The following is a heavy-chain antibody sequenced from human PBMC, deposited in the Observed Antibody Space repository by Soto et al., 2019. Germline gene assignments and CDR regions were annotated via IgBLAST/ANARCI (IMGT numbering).Heavy chain of an antibody. CDR3: AKDRKMGTAGEYFRH. Sequence: EVQLLESGGGLVQPGGSLRLSCAASGFTFTDYAMNWVRQAPGKGLEWVSSISGSGGSTFYADSVKGRFTISRDNSKNMMYLQMNSLRAEDTALYYCAKDRKMGTAGEYFRHWGQGTLVTVSS. CDR2: ISGSGGST. J-gene: IGHJ1*01. D-gene: IGHD1-7*01. V-gene: IGHV3-23*01. CDR1: GFTFTDYA.